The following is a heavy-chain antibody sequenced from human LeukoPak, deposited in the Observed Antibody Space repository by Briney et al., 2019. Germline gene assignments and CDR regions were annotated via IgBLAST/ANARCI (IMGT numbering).Heavy chain of an antibody. CDR1: GYSISSGYY. J-gene: IGHJ6*03. D-gene: IGHD6-13*01. Sequence: TSETLSLTCAVSGYSISSGYYWIWIRQPPGKGLEWIGSLYHSDSIYYDPSLESRVTMSVDTSKNQFSLKLSFVTAADTAVYYCARQHDSYHYYYVDVWGKGTTVTVSS. CDR3: ARQHDSYHYYYVDV. V-gene: IGHV4-38-2*01. CDR2: LYHSDSI.